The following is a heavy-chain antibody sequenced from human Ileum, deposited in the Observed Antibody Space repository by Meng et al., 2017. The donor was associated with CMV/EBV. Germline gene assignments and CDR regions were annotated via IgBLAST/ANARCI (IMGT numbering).Heavy chain of an antibody. J-gene: IGHJ4*02. Sequence: SLKISCAASGFTFDDYAMHWVRQAPGKGLEWVSGMSWNSGSIGYADSVKGRFTISRDNAKNSLYLQMNSLRAEDKALYYCAKDSSMDYWGQGTLVTVSS. CDR3: AKDSSMDY. CDR2: MSWNSGSI. V-gene: IGHV3-9*01. CDR1: GFTFDDYA. D-gene: IGHD6-13*01.